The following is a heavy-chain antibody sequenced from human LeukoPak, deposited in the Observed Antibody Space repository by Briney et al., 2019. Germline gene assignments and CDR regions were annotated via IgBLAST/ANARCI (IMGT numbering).Heavy chain of an antibody. J-gene: IGHJ4*02. V-gene: IGHV3-7*04. CDR2: IKQDGSEK. D-gene: IGHD6-13*01. Sequence: GGSLRLSCAASGFTFTNYAMSWVRQAPGKGLEWVANIKQDGSEKYYVDSVKGRFTISRDNAKTSLYLQLNSLRAEDTAVYYCARVQSSSWDHWGQGTLVTVSS. CDR3: ARVQSSSWDH. CDR1: GFTFTNYA.